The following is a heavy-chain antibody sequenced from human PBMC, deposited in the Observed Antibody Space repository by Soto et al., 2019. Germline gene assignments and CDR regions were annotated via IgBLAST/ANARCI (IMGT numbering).Heavy chain of an antibody. D-gene: IGHD1-26*01. Sequence: SETLSLTGTVSGGSISSHYWSWVRQAPGKGLEWIGHIYYMGSTTYNPCLRSRSTISVDTSNNQFSLKLNSVTTADTAVYYCARDGREASGMDVWGQGTKVTVSS. CDR1: GGSISSHY. V-gene: IGHV4-59*11. J-gene: IGHJ6*02. CDR2: IYYMGST. CDR3: ARDGREASGMDV.